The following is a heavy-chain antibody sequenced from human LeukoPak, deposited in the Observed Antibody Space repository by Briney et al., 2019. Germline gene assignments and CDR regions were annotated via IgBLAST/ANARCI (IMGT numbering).Heavy chain of an antibody. CDR2: IQSDGSIT. D-gene: IGHD3-22*01. CDR1: GFTFSSYW. J-gene: IGHJ4*02. CDR3: AKGLAYYYDSSGYYLFDY. Sequence: PGGSLRLSCAASGFTFSSYWMHWVRQAPGKGLVWVSRIQSDGSITSYADSVKGRFTISRDNSKNTLYLQMNSLRAEDTAVYYCAKGLAYYYDSSGYYLFDYWGQGTLVTVSS. V-gene: IGHV3-74*01.